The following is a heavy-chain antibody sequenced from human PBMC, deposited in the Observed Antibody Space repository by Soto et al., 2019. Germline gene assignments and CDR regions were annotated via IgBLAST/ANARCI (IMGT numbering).Heavy chain of an antibody. CDR1: GFTFGSRA. D-gene: IGHD3-10*01. CDR2: ITDTGGDT. CDR3: ARGSKGSYPGSRIFDF. J-gene: IGHJ4*02. Sequence: EVQLLESGGDLVQPGGSLRLSCVASGFTFGSRAMSWVRQAPGEGLEWVSTITDTGGDTKYADSVRGRFTISRDNSKNTLYLQMSSLRAEASAVYYCARGSKGSYPGSRIFDFWGRGTLVTVSS. V-gene: IGHV3-23*01.